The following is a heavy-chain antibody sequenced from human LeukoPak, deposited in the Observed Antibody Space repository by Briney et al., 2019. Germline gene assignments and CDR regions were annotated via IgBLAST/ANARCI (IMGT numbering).Heavy chain of an antibody. V-gene: IGHV3-33*01. J-gene: IGHJ4*02. CDR1: GFTFSNYG. Sequence: GGSLTLSCAASGFTFSNYGMHWVRQAPGKGLEWVAAIWYDGSNKYYGDSVKGRFTTSRDNSKNTLYLQMNSLRAEATAAYYCARAGYGDPHFDFWGQGTLVTVSS. CDR3: ARAGYGDPHFDF. CDR2: IWYDGSNK. D-gene: IGHD4-17*01.